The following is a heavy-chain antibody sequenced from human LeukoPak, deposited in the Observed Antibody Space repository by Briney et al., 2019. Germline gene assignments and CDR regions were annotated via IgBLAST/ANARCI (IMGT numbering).Heavy chain of an antibody. V-gene: IGHV4-31*03. CDR2: IYYSGST. Sequence: PSETLSLTCTVSGGSISSGGYYWSWIRQHPGKGLEWIGYIYYSGSTYYNPSLKSRVTISVDTSKNQFSLKLSSVTAADTAVYYCARGLGYSSVDYWGQGTLVTVSS. CDR1: GGSISSGGYY. CDR3: ARGLGYSSVDY. J-gene: IGHJ4*02. D-gene: IGHD5-24*01.